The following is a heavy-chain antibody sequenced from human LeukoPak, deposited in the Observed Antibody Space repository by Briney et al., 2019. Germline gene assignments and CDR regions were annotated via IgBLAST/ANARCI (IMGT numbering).Heavy chain of an antibody. D-gene: IGHD2-2*02. CDR1: GGSISSYY. CDR2: IYTSGST. V-gene: IGHV4-4*07. Sequence: SETLSLTCTVSGGSISSYYWSWIRQPAGKGLEWIGRIYTSGSTNYNPSLKSRVTISVDTSKNQFSLKLSSVTAADTAVYYCARVSCSSTSCYRGGFDYWGQGTLVTVSS. J-gene: IGHJ4*02. CDR3: ARVSCSSTSCYRGGFDY.